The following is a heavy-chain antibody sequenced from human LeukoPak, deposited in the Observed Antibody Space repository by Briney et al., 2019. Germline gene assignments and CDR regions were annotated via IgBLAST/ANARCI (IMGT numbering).Heavy chain of an antibody. CDR3: AKDKASDCGGDCYSNYYYYMDV. Sequence: GGSLRLSCAASGFTFSSYAMSWVRQAPGKGLEWVSAISGSGGSTYYADSVKGRFTISRDNSKNTLYLQMNSLRAEDTALYYCAKDKASDCGGDCYSNYYYYMDVWGKGTTVTVSS. D-gene: IGHD2-21*02. J-gene: IGHJ6*03. CDR1: GFTFSSYA. CDR2: ISGSGGST. V-gene: IGHV3-23*01.